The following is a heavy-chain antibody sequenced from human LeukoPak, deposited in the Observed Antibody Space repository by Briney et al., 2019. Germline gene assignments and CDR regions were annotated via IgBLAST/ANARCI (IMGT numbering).Heavy chain of an antibody. J-gene: IGHJ3*02. V-gene: IGHV3-23*01. CDR3: AREGRRAFDI. CDR2: ISGTGGTT. Sequence: GGSLRLSCAASGFTFSNYAMAWVRQAPGKGLEWVSAISGTGGTTYYADSVKGRFTISRDNSKNSLYLQMNSLRAEDTAVYYCAREGRRAFDIWGQGTMVTVSS. CDR1: GFTFSNYA.